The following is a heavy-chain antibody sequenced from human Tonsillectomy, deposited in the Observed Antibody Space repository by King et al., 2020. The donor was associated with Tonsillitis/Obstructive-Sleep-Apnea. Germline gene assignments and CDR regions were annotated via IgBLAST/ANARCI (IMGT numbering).Heavy chain of an antibody. CDR2: ISSSSSYT. CDR1: GFTFSDYY. Sequence: VQLVESGGGLVKPGGSLRLSCAASGFTFSDYYMSWIRQAPGKGLEWVSYISSSSSYTNYADSVKGRFTISRDNAKNSLYLQMNSLRAEDTAVYYCARGRTEWDAVDIWGQGTMVTVSS. D-gene: IGHD1-14*01. V-gene: IGHV3-11*05. CDR3: ARGRTEWDAVDI. J-gene: IGHJ3*02.